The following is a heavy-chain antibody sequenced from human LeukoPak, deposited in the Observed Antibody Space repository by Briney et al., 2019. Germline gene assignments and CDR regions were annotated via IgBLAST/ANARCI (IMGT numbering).Heavy chain of an antibody. CDR2: IRYDGSNK. Sequence: GGSLRLSCAASGFTFSNSGMHWVRQAPGKGLEWVAFIRYDGSNKYYANSVEGRFTISRDNSKNTLYLQMNSLRAEDTAVYYCARDLRPGIAAAGTGGAIDYWGQGTLVTVSS. D-gene: IGHD6-13*01. CDR3: ARDLRPGIAAAGTGGAIDY. CDR1: GFTFSNSG. J-gene: IGHJ4*02. V-gene: IGHV3-30*02.